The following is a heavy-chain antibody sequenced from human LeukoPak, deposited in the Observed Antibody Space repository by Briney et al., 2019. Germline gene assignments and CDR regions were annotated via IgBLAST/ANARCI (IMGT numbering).Heavy chain of an antibody. D-gene: IGHD2-2*01. J-gene: IGHJ4*02. CDR3: ARIYCSSTNCYRHFVY. Sequence: GGSLRLSCTASGFTFGTYWMTWVRQAPGKGLEWVANMKQDGSEKYYVDSVKGRFTISRDNAKNSLYLQMNSLRAEDTAVYYCARIYCSSTNCYRHFVYWGQGTLVTVSS. V-gene: IGHV3-7*01. CDR1: GFTFGTYW. CDR2: MKQDGSEK.